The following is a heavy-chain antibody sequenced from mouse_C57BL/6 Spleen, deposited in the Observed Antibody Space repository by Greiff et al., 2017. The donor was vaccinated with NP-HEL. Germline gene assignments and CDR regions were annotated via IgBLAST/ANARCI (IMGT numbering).Heavy chain of an antibody. CDR3: ARESAGTGFAY. CDR2: IYPGDGDT. V-gene: IGHV1-82*01. Sequence: VQLQESGPELVKPGASVKISCKASGYAFSSSWMNWVKQRPGKGLEWIGRIYPGDGDTNYNGKFKGKATLTADKSSSTAYMQLSSLTSEDSAVYFCARESAGTGFAYWGQGTLVTVSA. J-gene: IGHJ3*01. D-gene: IGHD4-1*01. CDR1: GYAFSSSW.